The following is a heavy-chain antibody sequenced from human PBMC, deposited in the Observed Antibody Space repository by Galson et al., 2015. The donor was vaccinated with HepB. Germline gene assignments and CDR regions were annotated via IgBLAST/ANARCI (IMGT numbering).Heavy chain of an antibody. CDR2: ISSYNGNT. CDR1: GYTFPDYG. D-gene: IGHD3-16*01. Sequence: SVKVSCKASGYTFPDYGISWVRQAPGQGLEWMGWISSYNGNTNHVQKMQGRITMTTDTSSSTAYMELGSLRSDDTAVYYCARDSGRFLYYLDYWGQGTLVTVSP. J-gene: IGHJ4*02. CDR3: ARDSGRFLYYLDY. V-gene: IGHV1-18*04.